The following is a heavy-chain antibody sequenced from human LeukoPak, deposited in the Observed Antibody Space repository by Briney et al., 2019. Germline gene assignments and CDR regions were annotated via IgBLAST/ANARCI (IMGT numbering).Heavy chain of an antibody. V-gene: IGHV3-21*06. J-gene: IGHJ6*03. CDR2: ISTSSSYI. CDR1: GFTFSSYT. CDR3: ARANDNYYYYYMDV. D-gene: IGHD3-10*01. Sequence: PGGSLRLSCAASGFTFSSYTMNWVRQAPGKGLEWVSSISTSSSYIYYAYSVKGRFTISRHNAKNSLYLQMNSLRAEDTAVYYCARANDNYYYYYMDVWGKGTTVTISS.